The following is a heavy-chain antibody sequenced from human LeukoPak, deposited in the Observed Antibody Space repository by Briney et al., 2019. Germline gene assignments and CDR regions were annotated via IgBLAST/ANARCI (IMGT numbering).Heavy chain of an antibody. D-gene: IGHD6-6*01. V-gene: IGHV1-69*13. CDR2: ITPMFGIA. Sequence: SVKVSCKASGGTFSSHEISWVRQAPGRGLEWMGGITPMFGIAKYAQKFQGRVTISAVESMSTVHMELSSLRSEDTAKYYCARGTYSSSFDIDYWGQGTLVTVSS. CDR1: GGTFSSHE. CDR3: ARGTYSSSFDIDY. J-gene: IGHJ4*02.